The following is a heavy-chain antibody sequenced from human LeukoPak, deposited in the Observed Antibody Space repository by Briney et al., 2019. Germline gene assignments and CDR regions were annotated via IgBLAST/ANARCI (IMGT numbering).Heavy chain of an antibody. V-gene: IGHV4-4*07. CDR2: IYTSMST. CDR3: ARDLGYYDFWSGSNAFDS. J-gene: IGHJ3*02. CDR1: GGSISSNY. Sequence: SETLSLTCTVSGGSISSNYWSWIRPPAGQGLEWIGRIYTSMSTNYNPSLKSRVTMSVDTSKPQFSLKLSSVTAADTAVYYCARDLGYYDFWSGSNAFDSWGQATMVTAS. D-gene: IGHD3-3*01.